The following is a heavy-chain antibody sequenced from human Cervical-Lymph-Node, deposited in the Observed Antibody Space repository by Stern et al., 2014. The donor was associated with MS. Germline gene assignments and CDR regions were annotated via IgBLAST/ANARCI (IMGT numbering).Heavy chain of an antibody. Sequence: QVQLVESGPGLVQPSETLSLTCTVSGGSISNYYWSWIRQPPGTGLEWIGYIYFTWTTNYNPSLKRRVTISVDPSTHQFSLHLSPVSVADTAGYYCGSHGDSSFVYWGQGTLVTISS. D-gene: IGHD2-21*02. CDR2: IYFTWTT. CDR3: GSHGDSSFVY. V-gene: IGHV4-59*08. J-gene: IGHJ4*02. CDR1: GGSISNYY.